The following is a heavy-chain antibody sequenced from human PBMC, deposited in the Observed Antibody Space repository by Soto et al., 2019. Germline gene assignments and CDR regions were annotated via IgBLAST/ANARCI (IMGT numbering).Heavy chain of an antibody. CDR3: NTAYETSGWYYGMDV. CDR2: IKSKTDGGTT. CDR1: GFTFSNAW. V-gene: IGHV3-15*07. D-gene: IGHD6-19*01. Sequence: GGSLRLSCAASGFTFSNAWMNWVRQAPGKGLEWVGRIKSKTDGGTTDYAAPVKGRFTISRDDSKNTLYLQMNSLKTEDTAVYYCNTAYETSGWYYGMDVWGQGTTVTVSS. J-gene: IGHJ6*02.